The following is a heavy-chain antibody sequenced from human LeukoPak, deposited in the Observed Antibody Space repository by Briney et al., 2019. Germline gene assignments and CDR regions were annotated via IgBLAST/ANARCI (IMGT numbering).Heavy chain of an antibody. CDR3: ANPYGSGSYYMSALDI. CDR1: GFNFRIHD. V-gene: IGHV3-23*01. CDR2: ISGRNTGT. Sequence: GGSLRFSCAASGFNFRIHDMSWVRQAPGKGLEWVSTISGRNTGTYYADSVKGRFTISRDNSKNTLYLQMNSLRAEDTAVYYCANPYGSGSYYMSALDIWGLGTMVTVSS. D-gene: IGHD3-10*01. J-gene: IGHJ3*02.